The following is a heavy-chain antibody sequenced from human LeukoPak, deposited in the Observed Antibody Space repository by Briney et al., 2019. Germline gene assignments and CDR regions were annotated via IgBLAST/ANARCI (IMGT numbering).Heavy chain of an antibody. CDR2: IWYDGSNK. V-gene: IGHV3-33*01. CDR1: GFTFSSYG. J-gene: IGHJ4*02. CDR3: ARDPTLSIAVAFPFDY. D-gene: IGHD6-19*01. Sequence: PGRSLRLSCAASGFTFSSYGMHWVRQAPGKGLGWVAVIWYDGSNKYYADSVKGRFTISRDNSKNTLYLQMNSLRAEDTAVYYCARDPTLSIAVAFPFDYWGQGTLVTVSS.